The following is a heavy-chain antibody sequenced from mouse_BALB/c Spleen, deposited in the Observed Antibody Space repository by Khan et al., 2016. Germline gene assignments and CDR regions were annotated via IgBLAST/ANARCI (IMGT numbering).Heavy chain of an antibody. J-gene: IGHJ4*01. Sequence: QIQLVQSGPELKKPGETVKISCKASGYTFTNFGMNWVKQAPGKGLKWMGWINTYTGDPTYADDFKGRFAFSLETSASTAYLQINNLKNEGTATYFCARRSTMIYYYAMDYWGQGASVTVSS. CDR2: INTYTGDP. CDR1: GYTFTNFG. V-gene: IGHV9-3-1*01. CDR3: ARRSTMIYYYAMDY. D-gene: IGHD2-4*01.